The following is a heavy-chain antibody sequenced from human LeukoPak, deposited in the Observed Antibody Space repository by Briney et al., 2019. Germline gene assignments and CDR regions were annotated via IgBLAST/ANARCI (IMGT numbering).Heavy chain of an antibody. V-gene: IGHV3-11*06. CDR1: GFTFSDYY. Sequence: KPGGSQRLSCAASGFTFSDYYMSWVRQAPGKGLEWVSYISRSSSSYTNYADSVKGRFTISRDNAKNSLYLQLNTLRDEDTGVYFCARASASYFDYWGQGTLVTVSS. J-gene: IGHJ4*02. CDR2: ISRSSSSYT. CDR3: ARASASYFDY.